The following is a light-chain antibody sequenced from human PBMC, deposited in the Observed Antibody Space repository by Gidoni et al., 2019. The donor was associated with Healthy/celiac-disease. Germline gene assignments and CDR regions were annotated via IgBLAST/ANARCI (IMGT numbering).Light chain of an antibody. V-gene: IGKV3-15*01. CDR1: QSVSSN. Sequence: IVLTQSPATLSVSPGERATLSCRASQSVSSNLAWYRQKPGQAPRLLIYSASTRATGIPARFSGSGSGTEFTLTISSLQSEDFAVYYCQQYKNWPQWTFGQGTKVEIK. J-gene: IGKJ1*01. CDR3: QQYKNWPQWT. CDR2: SAS.